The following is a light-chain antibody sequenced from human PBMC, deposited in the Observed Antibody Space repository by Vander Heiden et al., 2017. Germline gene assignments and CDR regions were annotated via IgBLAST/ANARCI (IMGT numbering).Light chain of an antibody. V-gene: IGLV3-1*01. CDR1: KLGDKY. Sequence: SYEPTQPPSVSVSPGQTASVTCSGDKLGDKYAHWYQQKPGQSPVLVIYDDRKRPSGIPERFSGSNSGNTATLTISGTQAMDEADYYCQAWDTNTVVFGGGTRLTVL. CDR3: QAWDTNTVV. J-gene: IGLJ2*01. CDR2: DDR.